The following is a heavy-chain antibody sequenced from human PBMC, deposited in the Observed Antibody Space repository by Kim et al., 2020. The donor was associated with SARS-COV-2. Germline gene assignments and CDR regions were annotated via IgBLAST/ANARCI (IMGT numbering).Heavy chain of an antibody. Sequence: ASVKVSCKASGYTFTSYGISWVRQAPGQGLEWMGWISAYNGNTNYAQKLQGRVTMTTDTSTSTAYMELRSLRSDDTAVYYCATRLNYDFWSGYYTEIYYYYGMDVWGQGTTVTVSS. CDR2: ISAYNGNT. J-gene: IGHJ6*02. CDR1: GYTFTSYG. V-gene: IGHV1-18*01. CDR3: ATRLNYDFWSGYYTEIYYYYGMDV. D-gene: IGHD3-3*01.